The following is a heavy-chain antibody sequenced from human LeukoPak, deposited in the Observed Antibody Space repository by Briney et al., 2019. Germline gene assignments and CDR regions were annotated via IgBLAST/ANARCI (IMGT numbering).Heavy chain of an antibody. Sequence: GGSLRLSCAASGFTLSSYSMNWVRQSPGKGREGVSYISSSNSTIYYADSVKGRFTIPRDNAKNSLYLQMNSLRAEDTAVYYCARSRYCSGGSCFSFVRGGDYYFDYWGQGTLVTVSS. CDR2: ISSSNSTI. J-gene: IGHJ4*02. CDR3: ARSRYCSGGSCFSFVRGGDYYFDY. V-gene: IGHV3-48*01. D-gene: IGHD2-15*01. CDR1: GFTLSSYS.